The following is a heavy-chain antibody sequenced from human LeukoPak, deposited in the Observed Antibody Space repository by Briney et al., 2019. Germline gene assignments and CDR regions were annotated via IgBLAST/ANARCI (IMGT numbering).Heavy chain of an antibody. J-gene: IGHJ5*02. D-gene: IGHD6-13*01. CDR3: AREEGAAAENWFDP. CDR2: ISYDGSNK. Sequence: GGSLRLSRAASGFTFSSYAMHRVRQAPGKGLEWVAVISYDGSNKYYADSVKGRFTISRDNSKNTLYLQMNSLRAEDTAVYYCAREEGAAAENWFDPWGQGTLVTVSS. V-gene: IGHV3-30-3*01. CDR1: GFTFSSYA.